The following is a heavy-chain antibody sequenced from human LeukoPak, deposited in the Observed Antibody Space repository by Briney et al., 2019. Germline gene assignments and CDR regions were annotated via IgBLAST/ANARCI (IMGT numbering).Heavy chain of an antibody. D-gene: IGHD6-19*01. CDR3: AKDHSSGWYSVYYYYGMDV. CDR1: GFTFSSCA. Sequence: GGSLRLSCAASGFTFSSCAMSWVRQAPGKGLEWVSAISGSGGSTYYADSVRGRFTISRDNSKNTLYLQMNSLRAEDTAVYYCAKDHSSGWYSVYYYYGMDVWGQGTTVTVSS. CDR2: ISGSGGST. V-gene: IGHV3-23*01. J-gene: IGHJ6*02.